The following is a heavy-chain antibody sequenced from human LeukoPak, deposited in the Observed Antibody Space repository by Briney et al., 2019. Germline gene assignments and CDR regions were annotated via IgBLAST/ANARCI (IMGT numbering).Heavy chain of an antibody. V-gene: IGHV4-39*07. CDR2: IYYSGST. CDR1: GGSISSSSYY. D-gene: IGHD6-13*01. CDR3: ARDHEKGSSWPHYYYYYMDV. Sequence: SETLSLTCTVSGGSISSSSYYWGWIRQPPGKGLEWIGSIYYSGSTYYNPSLKSRVTISVDTSKDQFSLKLSSVTAADTAVYYCARDHEKGSSWPHYYYYYMDVWGKGTTVTVSS. J-gene: IGHJ6*03.